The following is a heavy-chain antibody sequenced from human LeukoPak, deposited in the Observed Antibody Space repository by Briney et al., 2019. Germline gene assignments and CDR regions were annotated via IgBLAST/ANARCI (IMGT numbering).Heavy chain of an antibody. CDR1: GGSISSYY. CDR2: IYYSGST. V-gene: IGHV4-59*01. D-gene: IGHD2-15*01. J-gene: IGHJ3*02. CDR3: ARGPLYCSGGSCYSTHDAFDI. Sequence: TSETLSRTGTVSGGSISSYYWSWLRQRPGKGLEWIGYIYYSGSTDYNPSLKSRVTISVDTSKNQFSLKLSSVTAADTAVYYCARGPLYCSGGSCYSTHDAFDIWGQGTLVTVSS.